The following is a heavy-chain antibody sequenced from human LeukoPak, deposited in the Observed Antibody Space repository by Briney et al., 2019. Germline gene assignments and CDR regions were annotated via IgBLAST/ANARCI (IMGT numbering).Heavy chain of an antibody. J-gene: IGHJ4*02. V-gene: IGHV4-38-2*02. CDR1: GYSISSGYY. Sequence: SETLSLTCTVSGYSISSGYYWGWIRQPPGKGLEWIGSIYHSGSTYYNPSLKSRVTISVDTSKNQFSLKLSSVTAADTAVYYCARLGISRGVIIIRYWGQGTLVTVSS. CDR2: IYHSGST. CDR3: ARLGISRGVIIIRY. D-gene: IGHD3-10*01.